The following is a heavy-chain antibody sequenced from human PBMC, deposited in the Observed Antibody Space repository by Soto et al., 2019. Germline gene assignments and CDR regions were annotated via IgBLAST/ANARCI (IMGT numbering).Heavy chain of an antibody. CDR2: IYWDDDK. CDR3: AHTLDWGEGRFDY. V-gene: IGHV2-5*02. J-gene: IGHJ4*02. D-gene: IGHD7-27*01. CDR1: GFSLSAVGVG. Sequence: QITLKESGPTLVKPTQTLTLTRSFSGFSLSAVGVGVGWIRQPPGKALEWLALIYWDDDKRYSPSLKSRLTITKDTSKNQVVLTMTNSDPVDTATYYCAHTLDWGEGRFDYWGQGTLVTVSS.